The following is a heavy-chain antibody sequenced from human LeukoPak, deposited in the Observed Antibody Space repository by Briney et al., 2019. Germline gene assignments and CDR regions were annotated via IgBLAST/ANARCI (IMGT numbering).Heavy chain of an antibody. D-gene: IGHD3-10*01. Sequence: ASVKVSCKASGYTFTSYGISWVRQAPGQGLEWMGWISAYNGNTNYAQTLQGRVTMTTDTSKSTAYMALRSLRSDDTAVYYCAREPNLGTFIIKPRYGMDVWGQGTTVTVSS. J-gene: IGHJ6*02. V-gene: IGHV1-18*01. CDR2: ISAYNGNT. CDR1: GYTFTSYG. CDR3: AREPNLGTFIIKPRYGMDV.